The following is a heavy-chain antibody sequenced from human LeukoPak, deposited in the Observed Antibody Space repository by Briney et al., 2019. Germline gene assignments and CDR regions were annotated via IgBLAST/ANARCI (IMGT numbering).Heavy chain of an antibody. CDR2: IYYSGST. D-gene: IGHD3-10*01. CDR3: ARRLTGMVRGVIRPFDY. V-gene: IGHV4-59*12. Sequence: SETLSLTCTVSGGSISGDYWSWIRQPPGKGLEWIGYIYYSGSTNYNPSLKSRVTISVDTSKNQFSLKLSSVTAADTAVYYCARRLTGMVRGVIRPFDYWGQGTLVTVSS. CDR1: GGSISGDY. J-gene: IGHJ4*02.